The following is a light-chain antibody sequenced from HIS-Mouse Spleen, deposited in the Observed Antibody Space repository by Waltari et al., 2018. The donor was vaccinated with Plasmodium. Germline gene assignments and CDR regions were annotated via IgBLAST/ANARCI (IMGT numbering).Light chain of an antibody. J-gene: IGKJ2*01. V-gene: IGKV1-8*01. Sequence: AIWMTQSPSLLSASTGDRVTIICRVSQGISSYLAWYQQKPGKAPKLLIYAASTLQSGVPSRFSGSGSGTDFTLTISCLQSEDFATYYCQQYYSYPYTFGQGTKLEIK. CDR2: AAS. CDR3: QQYYSYPYT. CDR1: QGISSY.